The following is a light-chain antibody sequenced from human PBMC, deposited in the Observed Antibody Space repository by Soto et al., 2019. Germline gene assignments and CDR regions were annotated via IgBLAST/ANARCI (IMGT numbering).Light chain of an antibody. V-gene: IGLV1-40*01. CDR2: ANT. J-gene: IGLJ3*02. Sequence: QSVLTQPPSVSGAPGQRVTISCTGSSYNIGAGYDVHWYQQLPGTAPKLLIYANTNRPSGVPDRFSGSKSGTSASLAITGLQAEDEADYYCQSYDSSLSGSNWVFGGGTKLTVL. CDR3: QSYDSSLSGSNWV. CDR1: SYNIGAGYD.